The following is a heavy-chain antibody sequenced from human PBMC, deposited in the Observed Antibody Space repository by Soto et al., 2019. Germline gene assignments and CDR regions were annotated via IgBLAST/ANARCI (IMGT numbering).Heavy chain of an antibody. J-gene: IGHJ4*02. CDR1: GYSFTSYW. CDR3: ARRMDYYDSSGYLYYFDY. Sequence: GESLKISCKGSGYSFTSYWIGWVRQMPGKGLEWMGIIYPGDSDTRYSPSFQGQVTISADKSISTAYLQWSSLKASDTAMYYCARRMDYYDSSGYLYYFDYGGQGTLVTVSS. D-gene: IGHD3-22*01. V-gene: IGHV5-51*01. CDR2: IYPGDSDT.